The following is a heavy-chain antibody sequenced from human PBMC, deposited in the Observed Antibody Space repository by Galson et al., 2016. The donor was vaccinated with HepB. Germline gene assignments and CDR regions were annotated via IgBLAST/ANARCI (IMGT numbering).Heavy chain of an antibody. CDR2: IKRDGSEG. CDR3: AGLDYGMDV. J-gene: IGHJ6*02. Sequence: LRLSCAVSGFLFNTYWMHWVRQAPGKGLEWVASIKRDGSEGYYVDSVRGRFTISRDNAKNSLYLQMNSLRDEDTGVYYCAGLDYGMDVWGHGTRATVSS. V-gene: IGHV3-7*01. D-gene: IGHD1-1*01. CDR1: GFLFNTYW.